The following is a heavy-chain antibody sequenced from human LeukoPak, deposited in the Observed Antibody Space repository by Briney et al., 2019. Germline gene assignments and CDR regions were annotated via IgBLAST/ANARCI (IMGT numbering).Heavy chain of an antibody. Sequence: PSETLSLTCAVYGGSFSGYYWSWIRQPPGKGLEWIGEINHSGSTNYNPSLKSRVTISVDTSKNQFSLKLSSVTAADTAVYYCARGEQWLDFDYWGQGTLVTVSS. CDR2: INHSGST. CDR1: GGSFSGYY. J-gene: IGHJ4*02. CDR3: ARGEQWLDFDY. V-gene: IGHV4-34*01. D-gene: IGHD6-19*01.